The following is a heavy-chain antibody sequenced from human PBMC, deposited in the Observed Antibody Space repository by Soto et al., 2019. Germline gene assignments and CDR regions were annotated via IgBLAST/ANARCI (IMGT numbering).Heavy chain of an antibody. CDR2: ISWNSGSI. V-gene: IGHV3-9*01. CDR1: GFTFDDYA. CDR3: AKDQNWNYVRYYMDV. Sequence: SLRLSCAASGFTFDDYAMHWVRQAPGKGLEWVSGISWNSGSIGYADSVKGRFTISRDNAKNSLYLQMNSLRAEDTALYYCAKDQNWNYVRYYMDVWGKGTTVTVSS. J-gene: IGHJ6*03. D-gene: IGHD1-7*01.